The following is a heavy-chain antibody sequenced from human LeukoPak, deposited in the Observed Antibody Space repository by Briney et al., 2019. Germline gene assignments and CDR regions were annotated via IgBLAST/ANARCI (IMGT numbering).Heavy chain of an antibody. CDR1: DSLSGSS. Sequence: SETPSLTCAGDSLSGSSVTCVRQPPGKGLEWIGEISQSGNTNYNPSLKSRLTMSIDTSKSQISLNLSSATTADTAVYFCARGILRYDWTDSDVRAFHYYYYMDVWGPGVTVIVSS. V-gene: IGHV4-34*01. CDR2: ISQSGNT. J-gene: IGHJ6*03. CDR3: ARGILRYDWTDSDVRAFHYYYYMDV. D-gene: IGHD1-20*01.